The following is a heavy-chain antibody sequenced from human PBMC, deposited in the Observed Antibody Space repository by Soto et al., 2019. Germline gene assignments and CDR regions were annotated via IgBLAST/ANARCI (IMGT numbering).Heavy chain of an antibody. CDR2: MSPNSGNT. J-gene: IGHJ4*02. V-gene: IGHV1-8*01. Sequence: GASVQVSCKASGYTFTSYDINWVRQATGQGLEWIGWMSPNSGNTGYAQNFQGRVIMTRNTSISTAYMELSSLRSEDTAVYYCARGVEAGFDYWGQGALVTVSS. CDR1: GYTFTSYD. D-gene: IGHD6-13*01. CDR3: ARGVEAGFDY.